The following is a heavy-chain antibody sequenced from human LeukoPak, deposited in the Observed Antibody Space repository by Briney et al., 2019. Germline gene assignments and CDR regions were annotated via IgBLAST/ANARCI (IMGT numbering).Heavy chain of an antibody. Sequence: SETLSHTCTVSGGSISSGGYYWSWIRQHPGKGLEWIGYIYYSGSTYYNPSLKSRVTILVDTSKNQFSLKLSSVTAADTAVYYCARGPTYYDILTGYSPRGWFDPWGQGTLVTVSS. CDR2: IYYSGST. CDR1: GGSISSGGYY. V-gene: IGHV4-31*03. J-gene: IGHJ5*02. D-gene: IGHD3-9*01. CDR3: ARGPTYYDILTGYSPRGWFDP.